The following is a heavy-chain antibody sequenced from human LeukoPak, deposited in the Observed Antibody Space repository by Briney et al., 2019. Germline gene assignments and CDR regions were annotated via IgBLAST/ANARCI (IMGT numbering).Heavy chain of an antibody. D-gene: IGHD3-22*01. V-gene: IGHV5-51*01. CDR2: IYPGDSDT. CDR3: ARLDDSSGYYSHFDY. Sequence: GESLQISCKGSEYTFTSYWIGWVRQMPGKGLEWMGIIYPGDSDTRYSPSFQGQVTISADNSISTAYLQWGSLKASDTAIYYCARLDDSSGYYSHFDYWGQGTLVNVSP. CDR1: EYTFTSYW. J-gene: IGHJ4*02.